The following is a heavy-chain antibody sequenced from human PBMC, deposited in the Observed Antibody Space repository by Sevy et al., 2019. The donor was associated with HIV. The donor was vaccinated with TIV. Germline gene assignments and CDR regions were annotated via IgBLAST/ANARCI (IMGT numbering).Heavy chain of an antibody. J-gene: IGHJ5*02. CDR1: GYSFTSYW. CDR2: IYPGDSDT. V-gene: IGHV5-51*01. CDR3: ARHPGGDYDILTGYYET. D-gene: IGHD3-9*01. Sequence: GESLKISCKGSGYSFTSYWIGWVRQMPGKGLEWMGIIYPGDSDTRYSPSFQGQVTISADKSISTAYLQWSSLKASDTATYYCARHPGGDYDILTGYYETWGQGTLVTVSS.